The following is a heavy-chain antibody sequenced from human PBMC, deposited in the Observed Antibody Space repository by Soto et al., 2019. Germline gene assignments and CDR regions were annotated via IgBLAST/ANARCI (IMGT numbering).Heavy chain of an antibody. D-gene: IGHD2-15*01. CDR2: IYASGST. CDR3: ARGSRDCSGGSCYSWDS. J-gene: IGHJ5*01. CDR1: GGSISTYY. V-gene: IGHV4-4*07. Sequence: QVQLQESGPGLVKPSETLSLTCTVSGGSISTYYWSWIRQPAGKGLEWIGHIYASGSTNYNPSLTSRVTMSVDTSKTQFSLNLTSVTAADTAVYYCARGSRDCSGGSCYSWDSWGQGTLVTVSS.